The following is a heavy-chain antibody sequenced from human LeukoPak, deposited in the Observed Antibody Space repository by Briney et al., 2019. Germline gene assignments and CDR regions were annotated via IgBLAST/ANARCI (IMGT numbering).Heavy chain of an antibody. CDR2: INPNSGGT. Sequence: ASVKVSCKASGYTFTGYYMHWVRQAPGQGLEWMGWINPNSGGTNYAQKFQGRVTMTRDTSISTAYMELSRLRSDDTAVYYCARVNYDSSGYYSGLSDYWGQGTLVTVSS. V-gene: IGHV1-2*02. D-gene: IGHD3-22*01. J-gene: IGHJ4*02. CDR3: ARVNYDSSGYYSGLSDY. CDR1: GYTFTGYY.